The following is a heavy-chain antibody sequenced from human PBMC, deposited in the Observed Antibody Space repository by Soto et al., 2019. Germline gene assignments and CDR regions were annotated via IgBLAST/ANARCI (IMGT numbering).Heavy chain of an antibody. CDR1: VYIFTSYW. Sequence: VESLKISCKGSVYIFTSYWIGWVRQRPGKGLEWMGIIYPGDSDTRYSPSFQGQVTISADKSISTAYLQWSSLKASDTAMYYCARLNTYYYDSSPYYFDYWGQGTLVTVSS. CDR3: ARLNTYYYDSSPYYFDY. J-gene: IGHJ4*02. CDR2: IYPGDSDT. V-gene: IGHV5-51*01. D-gene: IGHD3-22*01.